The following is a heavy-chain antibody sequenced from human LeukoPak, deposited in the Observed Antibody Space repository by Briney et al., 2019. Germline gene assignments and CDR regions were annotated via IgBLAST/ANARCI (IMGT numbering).Heavy chain of an antibody. V-gene: IGHV3-23*01. D-gene: IGHD6-13*01. J-gene: IGHJ4*02. Sequence: PGGSLRLSCAASGFTFSSYAMSWVRQAPEKGLEWVATISGSGGGTYYADSVRGRFTISRDDSENTLYLQMNSLRAEDTAVYYCARGGSTAGYYFDYWGQGTLVTVSS. CDR1: GFTFSSYA. CDR3: ARGGSTAGYYFDY. CDR2: ISGSGGGT.